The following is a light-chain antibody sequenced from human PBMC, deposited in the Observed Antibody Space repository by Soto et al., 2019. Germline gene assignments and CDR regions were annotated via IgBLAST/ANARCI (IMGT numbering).Light chain of an antibody. CDR3: HQYNSPPPT. J-gene: IGKJ1*01. CDR1: QSVSSY. Sequence: EIVLTQSPGSLSLSPGERATLSCRASQSVSSYLAWDQQKPGQAPRRLIYGASSRASGIPDRFSGSGSGTDFTLTISRLEPEDFAVYYCHQYNSPPPTFGQGTKVEI. CDR2: GAS. V-gene: IGKV3-20*01.